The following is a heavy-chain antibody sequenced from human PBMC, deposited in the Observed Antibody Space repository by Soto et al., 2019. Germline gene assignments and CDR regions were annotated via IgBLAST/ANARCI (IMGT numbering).Heavy chain of an antibody. CDR3: ARAKVAARPGGWFDP. CDR1: GGSFSGYY. D-gene: IGHD6-6*01. V-gene: IGHV4-34*01. J-gene: IGHJ5*02. CDR2: INHSGST. Sequence: SETLSLTCAVYGGSFSGYYWSWIRQPPGKGLEWIGEINHSGSTNYNPSLKSRVTISVDTSKNQFSLKLSSVTAADTAVYYCARAKVAARPGGWFDPWGQGTLVTVSS.